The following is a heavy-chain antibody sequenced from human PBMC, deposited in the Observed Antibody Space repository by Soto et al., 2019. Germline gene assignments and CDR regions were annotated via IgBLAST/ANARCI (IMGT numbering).Heavy chain of an antibody. J-gene: IGHJ4*02. CDR1: GFTFSSYG. Sequence: QVQLVESGGGVVQPGRSLRLSCAASGFTFSSYGMHWVRQAPGKGLEWEAVISYDGSNKYYADSVKGRFTISRDNSKNTLYLQMNSLRAEDTAVYYCAKDRVWATIAPHDYWGQGTLVTVSS. CDR2: ISYDGSNK. V-gene: IGHV3-30*18. D-gene: IGHD5-12*01. CDR3: AKDRVWATIAPHDY.